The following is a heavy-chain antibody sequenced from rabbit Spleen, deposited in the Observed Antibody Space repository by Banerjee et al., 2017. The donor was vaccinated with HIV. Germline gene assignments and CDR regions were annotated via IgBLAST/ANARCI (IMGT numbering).Heavy chain of an antibody. V-gene: IGHV1S45*01. CDR1: GFSFSSSYY. CDR3: VRDTWNFNL. CDR2: IYTGSDTT. J-gene: IGHJ4*01. Sequence: QEQLVESGGGLVQPEGSLTLTCTASGFSFSSSYYMYWVRQAPGKGLEWIGCIYTGSDTTWYASWAKGRFTISKTSSTTVTLEMTSLTVADTATYFCVRDTWNFNLWGPGTLVTVS. D-gene: IGHD3-1*01.